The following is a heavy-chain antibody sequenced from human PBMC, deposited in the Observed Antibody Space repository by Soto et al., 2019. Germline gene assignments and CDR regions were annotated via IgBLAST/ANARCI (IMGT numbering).Heavy chain of an antibody. Sequence: SETLSLTCTVSGGSISSSSYYWGWIRQPPGKGLEWIGSIYYSGSTYYNPSLKSRVTISVDTSKNQFSLKLSSVTAADTAVYYCARHGPQYWFDYWGRGTLVTVSS. J-gene: IGHJ4*02. D-gene: IGHD2-8*02. CDR2: IYYSGST. CDR1: GGSISSSSYY. V-gene: IGHV4-39*01. CDR3: ARHGPQYWFDY.